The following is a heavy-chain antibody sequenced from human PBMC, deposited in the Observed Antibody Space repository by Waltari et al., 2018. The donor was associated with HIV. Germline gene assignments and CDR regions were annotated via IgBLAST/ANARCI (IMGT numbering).Heavy chain of an antibody. V-gene: IGHV3-48*04. J-gene: IGHJ4*02. CDR2: ISANGAVI. CDR3: ARDEMATLGGY. D-gene: IGHD7-27*01. Sequence: EVQLVESGGGLVQPGGSLRLSCTASGLPFSGHSMNWVRQAPGKGLEWISYISANGAVIHYADSVKGRFTISRDFAKNSLYLQMNSLRAEDTALYYCARDEMATLGGYWGQGTLVTVSS. CDR1: GLPFSGHS.